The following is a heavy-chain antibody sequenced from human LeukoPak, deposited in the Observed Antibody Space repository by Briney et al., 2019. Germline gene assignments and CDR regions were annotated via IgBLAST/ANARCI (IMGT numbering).Heavy chain of an antibody. CDR3: ARDKRITIFGVAKNWFDP. D-gene: IGHD3-3*01. V-gene: IGHV4-39*07. CDR1: GGSISSSSYY. CDR2: IYYSGST. J-gene: IGHJ5*02. Sequence: SETLSLTCTVSGGSISSSSYYWGWIRQPPGKGLEWIGSIYYSGSTYYNPSLKSRVTISVDTSKNQFSLKLSSVTAADTAVHYCARDKRITIFGVAKNWFDPWGQGTLVTVSS.